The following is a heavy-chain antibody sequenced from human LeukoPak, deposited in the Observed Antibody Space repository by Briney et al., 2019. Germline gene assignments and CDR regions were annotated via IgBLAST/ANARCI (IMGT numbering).Heavy chain of an antibody. CDR3: AGVSSGWYPNWFDP. D-gene: IGHD6-19*01. J-gene: IGHJ5*02. CDR2: IRYDGSNK. V-gene: IGHV3-30*02. Sequence: GGSLRLSCAASGFTFSSYGMHWVRQAPGKGLEWVAFIRYDGSNKYYADSVKGRFTISRDNSKNTLYLQMNSLRAEDTAVYYCAGVSSGWYPNWFDPWGQGTLVTVSS. CDR1: GFTFSSYG.